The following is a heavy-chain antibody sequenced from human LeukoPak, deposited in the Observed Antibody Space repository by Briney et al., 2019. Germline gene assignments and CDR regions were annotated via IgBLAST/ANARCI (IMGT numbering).Heavy chain of an antibody. CDR2: IYSGGST. D-gene: IGHD3-22*01. CDR1: GFTVSSNY. Sequence: PGGSLRLSCAASGFTVSSNYMSWVRQAPGKGLEWVSVIYSGGSTYYADSVKGRFTISRHNSKNTLYLQMNSLRAEDTAVYYCAKSYYDSSGYYIDDAFDIWGQGTMVTVSS. V-gene: IGHV3-53*04. J-gene: IGHJ3*02. CDR3: AKSYYDSSGYYIDDAFDI.